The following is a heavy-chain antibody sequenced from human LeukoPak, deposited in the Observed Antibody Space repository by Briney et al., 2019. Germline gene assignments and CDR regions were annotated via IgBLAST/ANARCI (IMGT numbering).Heavy chain of an antibody. J-gene: IGHJ4*02. CDR1: GGSISGYY. V-gene: IGHV4-34*01. Sequence: SETLSLTCAVSGGSISGYYWSWIRQPPGKGLEWVGEIHYTGGTSYNPSLKSRATISIDTSKNQLSLKLSAVTAADTAVYYCARGNILSGYCFDFWGQGALVTVSS. CDR2: IHYTGGT. D-gene: IGHD3-9*01. CDR3: ARGNILSGYCFDF.